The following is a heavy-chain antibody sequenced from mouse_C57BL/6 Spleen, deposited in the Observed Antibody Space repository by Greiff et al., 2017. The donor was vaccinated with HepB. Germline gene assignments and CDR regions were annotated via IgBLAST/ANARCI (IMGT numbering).Heavy chain of an antibody. V-gene: IGHV10-1*01. J-gene: IGHJ3*01. CDR1: GFSFNTYA. CDR2: IRSKSNNYAT. D-gene: IGHD4-1*01. Sequence: DVQLVESGGGLVQPKGSLKLSCAASGFSFNTYAMNWVRQAPGKGLEWVARIRSKSNNYATYYADSVKDRFTISRDDSESMLYLQMNNLKTEDTAMYYCVRGANWEGFAYWGQGTLVTVSA. CDR3: VRGANWEGFAY.